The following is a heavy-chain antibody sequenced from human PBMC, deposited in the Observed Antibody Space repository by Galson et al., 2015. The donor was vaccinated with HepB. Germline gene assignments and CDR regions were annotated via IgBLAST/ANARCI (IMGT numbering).Heavy chain of an antibody. J-gene: IGHJ2*01. V-gene: IGHV3-30*02. CDR3: AKEGANYGEDDWYFDL. Sequence: SLRLSCAASGFTFSSYGMHWVRQAPGKGLEWVAFIRYDGSNKYYADSVKGRFTISRDNSKNTLYLQMNSLRAEDTAVYYCAKEGANYGEDDWYFDLWGRGTLVTVSS. D-gene: IGHD4-17*01. CDR2: IRYDGSNK. CDR1: GFTFSSYG.